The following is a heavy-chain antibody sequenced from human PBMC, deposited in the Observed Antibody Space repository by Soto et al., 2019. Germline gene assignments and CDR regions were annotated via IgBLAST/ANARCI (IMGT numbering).Heavy chain of an antibody. CDR2: ISWISDFI. J-gene: IGHJ6*01. CDR3: VRDWTGCRGPVVGHPVGSDYDMDV. Sequence: GGSLRLACVGSGFTFDDHAMHWVRQAPGKGLEWVTGISWISDFIGYADSVKGRFTISRDNAKNSLYLQMNNLRAEDAALYFCVRDWTGCRGPVVGHPVGSDYDMDVWGQGTTVTVSS. V-gene: IGHV3-9*01. D-gene: IGHD6-19*01. CDR1: GFTFDDHA.